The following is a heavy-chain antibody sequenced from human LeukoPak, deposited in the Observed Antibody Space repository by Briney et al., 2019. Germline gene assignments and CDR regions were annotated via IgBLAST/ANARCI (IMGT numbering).Heavy chain of an antibody. CDR3: ASGRRGYYYDSSGYSPFDY. CDR2: ISYDGSNK. Sequence: PGGSLRLSCAASGFTFSSYSMNWVRQAPGKGLEWVAVISYDGSNKYYADSVKGRFTISRDNSKNTLYLQMNSLRAEDTAVYYCASGRRGYYYDSSGYSPFDYWGQGTLVTVSS. D-gene: IGHD3-22*01. J-gene: IGHJ4*02. V-gene: IGHV3-30*05. CDR1: GFTFSSYS.